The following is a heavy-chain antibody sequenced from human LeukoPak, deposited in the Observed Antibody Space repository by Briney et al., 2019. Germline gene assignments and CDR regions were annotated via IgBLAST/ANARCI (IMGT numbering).Heavy chain of an antibody. CDR1: GFTFSSYG. V-gene: IGHV3-30*18. D-gene: IGHD6-25*01. Sequence: GGSLRLSCAASGFTFSSYGMHWVRQAPGKGLEGVTVISYDGSNKYYANSVKGRFTISRDNSKNTLYLQMNSLRAEDTAVYYCAKSVRSGVDYWGQGTLVTVSS. CDR2: ISYDGSNK. CDR3: AKSVRSGVDY. J-gene: IGHJ4*02.